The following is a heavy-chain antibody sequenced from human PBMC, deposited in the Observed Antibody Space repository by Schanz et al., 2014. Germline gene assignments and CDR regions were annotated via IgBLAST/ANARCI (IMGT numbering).Heavy chain of an antibody. CDR3: ARARYTGYDCSGY. J-gene: IGHJ4*02. CDR2: INPNSGET. V-gene: IGHV1-2*02. Sequence: QVQLVQSGAEVQKPGASVKVSCLASGYSFTEYFLHWVRQAPGQGLEWMGWINPNSGETNYEQKFKGRVTLTSDTSINTAFMELSGLTSDDTATYFCARARYTGYDCSGYWGQGTLLIVSS. D-gene: IGHD5-12*01. CDR1: GYSFTEYF.